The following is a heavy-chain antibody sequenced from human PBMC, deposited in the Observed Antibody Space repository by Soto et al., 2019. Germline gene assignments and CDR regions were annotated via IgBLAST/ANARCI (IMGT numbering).Heavy chain of an antibody. V-gene: IGHV3-30*01. Sequence: PGGSLRLSCAASGVTCINFAMHWVRQAPGKGLECVAVNSNDGSNQYYADSVKGRFTISRDNSKNTLFLQMNSLSPADTAVYYCARLWLGNGVWGQGTTVTVSS. CDR1: GVTCINFA. CDR2: NSNDGSNQ. D-gene: IGHD3-10*01. CDR3: ARLWLGNGV. J-gene: IGHJ6*02.